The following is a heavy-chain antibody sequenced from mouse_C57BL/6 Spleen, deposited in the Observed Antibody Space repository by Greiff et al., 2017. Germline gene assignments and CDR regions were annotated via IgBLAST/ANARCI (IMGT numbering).Heavy chain of an antibody. D-gene: IGHD1-1*01. CDR1: GFTFSNYW. Sequence: DVKLVESGGGLVQPGGSMKLSCVASGFTFSNYWMNWVRQSPEKGLEWVAQIRLKSDNYATHYAESVKGRFTISRDDSKSSVYLQMNNLRAEDTGIYYCTGGITTVVAPRAMDYWGQGTSVTVSS. V-gene: IGHV6-3*01. CDR2: IRLKSDNYAT. J-gene: IGHJ4*01. CDR3: TGGITTVVAPRAMDY.